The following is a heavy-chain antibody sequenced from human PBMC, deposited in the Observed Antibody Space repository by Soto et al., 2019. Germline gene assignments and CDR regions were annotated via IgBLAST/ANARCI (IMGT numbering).Heavy chain of an antibody. Sequence: GESLKISCKGSGYSFTSYWIGWVRQMPGKGLEWMGIIYPGDSDTRYSPSFQGQVTISADKSISTAYLQWSSLKASDTAMYYCARYPLPDGSSSYGFATVYWGQGTLVTVSS. D-gene: IGHD6-6*01. CDR2: IYPGDSDT. CDR1: GYSFTSYW. CDR3: ARYPLPDGSSSYGFATVY. J-gene: IGHJ4*02. V-gene: IGHV5-51*01.